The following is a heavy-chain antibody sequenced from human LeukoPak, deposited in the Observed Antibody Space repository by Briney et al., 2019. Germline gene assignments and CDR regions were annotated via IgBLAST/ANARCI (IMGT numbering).Heavy chain of an antibody. V-gene: IGHV4-38-2*02. CDR1: GYSINSGYS. Sequence: SETLSLTRTVSGYSINSGYSWGWTRQSPGKGLEWIESIYHSGSTYYNPSLKSRVTISIDTSKNQFSLKLSSVTAADTAVYYCARVGFYYDSSGYYYGRSDCFDPWGQGTLVTVSS. J-gene: IGHJ5*02. CDR2: IYHSGST. D-gene: IGHD3-22*01. CDR3: ARVGFYYDSSGYYYGRSDCFDP.